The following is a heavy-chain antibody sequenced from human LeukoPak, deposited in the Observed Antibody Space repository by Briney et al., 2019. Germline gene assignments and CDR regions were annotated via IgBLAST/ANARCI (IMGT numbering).Heavy chain of an antibody. CDR3: ATGGPFDY. J-gene: IGHJ4*02. D-gene: IGHD1-26*01. V-gene: IGHV3-66*01. Sequence: GGSLRLSCSVFGITVSDNYMSWVRQAPGKGLEWVSIIYSGGSTVYADSVKGRFTISRDNSKNTLYLQMNSLRAEDTAVYYCATGGPFDYWGQGTLVTVSS. CDR1: GITVSDNY. CDR2: IYSGGST.